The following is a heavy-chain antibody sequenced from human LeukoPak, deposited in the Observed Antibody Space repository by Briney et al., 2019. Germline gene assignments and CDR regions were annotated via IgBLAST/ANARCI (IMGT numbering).Heavy chain of an antibody. J-gene: IGHJ4*02. V-gene: IGHV3-11*05. CDR3: ARDTHDYYDISGHYSPDY. D-gene: IGHD3-22*01. CDR1: GFTFSDYD. CDR2: ISNSGSNT. Sequence: GGSLRLSCAASGFTFSDYDVSWIRQAPGKGLQWVSYISNSGSNTNYAVSVKGRFTLSRDNAKNSLYLQMNSLRAEDTALYYCARDTHDYYDISGHYSPDYWGQGTLVSVPS.